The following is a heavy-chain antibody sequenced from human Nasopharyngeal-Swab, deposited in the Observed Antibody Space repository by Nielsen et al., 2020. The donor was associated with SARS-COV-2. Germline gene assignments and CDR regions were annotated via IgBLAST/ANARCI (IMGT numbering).Heavy chain of an antibody. Sequence: GGSLRLSCAASGFTFSSYAMSWVRQAPGKGLEWVSSISGSGDTTYCADSVKGRFTISRDNSKNTLYLQLNSLRAEDTAVYYCAKGAVGGAEAGTQYFQHWGQGTQVTVSS. J-gene: IGHJ1*01. V-gene: IGHV3-23*01. CDR3: AKGAVGGAEAGTQYFQH. CDR2: ISGSGDTT. D-gene: IGHD6-19*01. CDR1: GFTFSSYA.